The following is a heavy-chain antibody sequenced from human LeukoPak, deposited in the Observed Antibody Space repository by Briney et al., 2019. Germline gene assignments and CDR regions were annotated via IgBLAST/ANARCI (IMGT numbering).Heavy chain of an antibody. D-gene: IGHD1-26*01. CDR1: GFTLSSYA. Sequence: PGGSLRLSCAASGFTLSSYAVSWVRQARGKGVEWVSAISGSGGSTYYADSEERRFTISRDNPKNTLYLKMNSLRAEDTAVYYCAKISGSYYGIDYRGQGTLVTVSS. J-gene: IGHJ4*02. V-gene: IGHV3-23*01. CDR3: AKISGSYYGIDY. CDR2: ISGSGGST.